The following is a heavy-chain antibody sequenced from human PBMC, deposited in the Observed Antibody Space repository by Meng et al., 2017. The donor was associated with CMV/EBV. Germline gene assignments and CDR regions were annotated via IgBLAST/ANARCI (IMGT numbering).Heavy chain of an antibody. CDR2: IYYSGST. Sequence: SETLSLTCTVSGGSISSSSYYWGWIRQPPGKGLEWIGSIYYSGSTYYNPSLKSRVTISVDTSKNQFSLKLSSVTPADTAVYYCARDRWLLNNWFDPWGQGTLVTVSS. CDR3: ARDRWLLNNWFDP. J-gene: IGHJ5*02. D-gene: IGHD2-15*01. V-gene: IGHV4-39*07. CDR1: GGSISSSSYY.